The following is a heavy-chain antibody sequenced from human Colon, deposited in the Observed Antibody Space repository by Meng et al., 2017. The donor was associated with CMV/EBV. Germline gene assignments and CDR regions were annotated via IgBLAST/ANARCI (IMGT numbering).Heavy chain of an antibody. Sequence: GGSLRLSCAASGFTFSNYWMHWARQAPGKGLVWVSRINTDGTTTSYADSVKGRFTISRDNAKNTLYLQMNSLRAEDTALYYCTKDLTGELDYWGQGTLVTVSS. CDR3: TKDLTGELDY. CDR2: INTDGTTT. V-gene: IGHV3-74*01. J-gene: IGHJ4*02. D-gene: IGHD7-27*01. CDR1: GFTFSNYW.